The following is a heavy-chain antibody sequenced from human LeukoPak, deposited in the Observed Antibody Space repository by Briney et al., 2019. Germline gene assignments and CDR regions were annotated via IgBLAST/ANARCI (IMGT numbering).Heavy chain of an antibody. CDR3: VKEGPRGLAFDI. CDR1: GFTFSSYW. D-gene: IGHD3/OR15-3a*01. Sequence: GGSLRLSCAASGFTFSSYWMSWVRQAPGKGLEWVANIKQDGSEKYYVDSVKGRFTISRGNAKNTLYLQMNSLRAEDTAVYYCVKEGPRGLAFDIWGQGTMVTVSS. CDR2: IKQDGSEK. V-gene: IGHV3-7*03. J-gene: IGHJ3*02.